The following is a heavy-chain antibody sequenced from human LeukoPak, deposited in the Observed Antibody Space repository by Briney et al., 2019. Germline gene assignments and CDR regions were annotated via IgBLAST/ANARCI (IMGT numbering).Heavy chain of an antibody. CDR1: GFTFSSYS. D-gene: IGHD6-13*01. V-gene: IGHV3-21*04. CDR2: ISSSSSYI. Sequence: GGSLRLSCAASGFTFSSYSMNWVRQAPGKGLEWVSSISSSSSYIYYADSVKGRFTISRDNAKNSLYLQMNSLRAEDTAVYYCARASSSWYEVAYYFDYWGQGTLVTVSS. CDR3: ARASSSWYEVAYYFDY. J-gene: IGHJ4*02.